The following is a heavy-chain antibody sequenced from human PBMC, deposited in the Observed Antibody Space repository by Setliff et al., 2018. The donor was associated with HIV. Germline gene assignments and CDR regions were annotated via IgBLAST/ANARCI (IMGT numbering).Heavy chain of an antibody. Sequence: PSETLSLTCGVSGVSISSYYWSWIRQPPGKGLEWIGYIYHAGNTYYNPSLKSRVTISVDTSKNQFSLKLRSVTAADTAVYYCARWTYYHASGSYRGKFDYWGQGTLVTVSS. J-gene: IGHJ4*02. V-gene: IGHV4-59*04. CDR3: ARWTYYHASGSYRGKFDY. CDR1: GVSISSYY. CDR2: IYHAGNT. D-gene: IGHD3-10*01.